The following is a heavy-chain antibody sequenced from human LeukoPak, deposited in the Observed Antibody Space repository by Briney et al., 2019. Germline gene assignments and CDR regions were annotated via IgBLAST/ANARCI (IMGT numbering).Heavy chain of an antibody. Sequence: ASVKVSCKASGYTFTSYGISWVRQAPGQGLGWMRWINPNSGGTNYAQKFQGRVTMTRDTSISTAYMELSRLRSNDTAVYYCASGAYCGGDCYFGYWGQGTLVTVSS. D-gene: IGHD2-21*02. CDR3: ASGAYCGGDCYFGY. CDR1: GYTFTSYG. V-gene: IGHV1-2*02. J-gene: IGHJ4*02. CDR2: INPNSGGT.